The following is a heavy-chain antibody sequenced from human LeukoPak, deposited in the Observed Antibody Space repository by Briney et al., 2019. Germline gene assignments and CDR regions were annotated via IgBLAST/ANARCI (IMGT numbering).Heavy chain of an antibody. J-gene: IGHJ3*02. CDR1: GYSFTSYW. CDR2: IYPGDFDT. V-gene: IGHV5-51*01. D-gene: IGHD1-1*01. Sequence: GESLKISCKGSGYSFTSYWIAWVRPMPGEGLEWMGIIYPGDFDTRYSPSFQGQVTIAADKSITTAFLQWSSLKASDTAMYYCARGGTAGTPRDFDIWGQGTMVTVSS. CDR3: ARGGTAGTPRDFDI.